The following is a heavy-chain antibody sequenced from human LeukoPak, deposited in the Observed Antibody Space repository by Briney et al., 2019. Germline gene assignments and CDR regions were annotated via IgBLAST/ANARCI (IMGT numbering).Heavy chain of an antibody. D-gene: IGHD6-6*01. CDR1: GYTFTSYY. Sequence: ASVKVSCKASGYTFTSYYTHWVRQAPGQGLEWMGIINPSGGSTSYAHKFQGRVTMTRDMSASTVYMELSSLRSEDTAVYYCARTALSIAARHYFDYWGQGTLVTVSS. CDR3: ARTALSIAARHYFDY. V-gene: IGHV1-46*01. CDR2: INPSGGST. J-gene: IGHJ4*02.